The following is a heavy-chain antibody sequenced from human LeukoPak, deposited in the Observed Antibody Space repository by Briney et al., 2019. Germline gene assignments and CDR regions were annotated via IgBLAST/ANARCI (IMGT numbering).Heavy chain of an antibody. CDR1: GGSISSYY. D-gene: IGHD4-23*01. Sequence: SETLSHTCTVSGGSISSYYWSWIRQPPGKGLQWIGYIYYTGSTDYNPSLKSRVTISVDTSKNQFSLKLSSVTAADTAVYFCARRGPGGPFDYWGQGTLVTVSS. CDR3: ARRGPGGPFDY. V-gene: IGHV4-59*08. CDR2: IYYTGST. J-gene: IGHJ4*02.